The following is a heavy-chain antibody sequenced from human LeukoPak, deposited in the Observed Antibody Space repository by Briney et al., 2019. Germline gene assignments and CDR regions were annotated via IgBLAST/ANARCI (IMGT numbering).Heavy chain of an antibody. V-gene: IGHV3-30-3*01. J-gene: IGHJ4*02. CDR2: ISYDGSNK. CDR1: GFTFSSYA. D-gene: IGHD5-12*01. Sequence: GGSLRLSCAASGFTFSSYAMHWVRQAPGKGLEWVAVISYDGSNKYYADSVKGRFTISRDNSKNTLYLQMNSLRTEDTAVYYCARSRTRSGYDSDYWGQGTLVTVSS. CDR3: ARSRTRSGYDSDY.